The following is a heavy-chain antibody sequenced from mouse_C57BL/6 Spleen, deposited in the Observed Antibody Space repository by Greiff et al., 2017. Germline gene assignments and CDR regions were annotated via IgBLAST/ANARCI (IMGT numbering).Heavy chain of an antibody. Sequence: EVMLVESGGGLVQPGGSLKLSCAASGIDFSRYWMSWVRRAPGKGLEWIGEINPDSSTINYAPSLKDKFIISRDNAKNTLYLQMSKVRSEDTALYYCARPLYYDYDKDWYFDVWGTGTTVTVSS. D-gene: IGHD2-4*01. CDR1: GIDFSRYW. CDR3: ARPLYYDYDKDWYFDV. CDR2: INPDSSTI. V-gene: IGHV4-1*01. J-gene: IGHJ1*03.